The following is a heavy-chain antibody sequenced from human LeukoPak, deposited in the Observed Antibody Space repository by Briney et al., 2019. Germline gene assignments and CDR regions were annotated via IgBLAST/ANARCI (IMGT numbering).Heavy chain of an antibody. Sequence: ETLSLTCAVSGYSISSGYYWGWIRQPPGKGLEWIGSIYHSGSTYYNPSLKSRVTISVDTSKNQFSLKLSSVTAADTAVYYCARLLREWLNFDYWGQGTLVTVSS. D-gene: IGHD3-3*01. J-gene: IGHJ4*02. CDR3: ARLLREWLNFDY. V-gene: IGHV4-38-2*01. CDR1: GYSISSGYY. CDR2: IYHSGST.